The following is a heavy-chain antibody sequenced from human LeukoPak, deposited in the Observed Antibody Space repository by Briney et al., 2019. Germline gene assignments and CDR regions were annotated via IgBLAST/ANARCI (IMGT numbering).Heavy chain of an antibody. Sequence: GGSLRLSCAASGFTFSSYAVHWVRQAPGKGLEWVAVISYDGSNKYYAASVKGRFTISRDNSKNTLYLQMNSLRAEGTAVYYCARDSLRQQLVMDYWGQGTLVTVSS. CDR2: ISYDGSNK. D-gene: IGHD6-13*01. CDR3: ARDSLRQQLVMDY. CDR1: GFTFSSYA. J-gene: IGHJ4*02. V-gene: IGHV3-30-3*01.